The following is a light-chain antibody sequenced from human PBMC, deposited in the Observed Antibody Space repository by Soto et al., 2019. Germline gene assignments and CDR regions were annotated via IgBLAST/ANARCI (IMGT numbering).Light chain of an antibody. V-gene: IGLV2-8*01. CDR3: SSYAGTNTHLV. Sequence: QSVLTQPPSASGSPGQSVTISCTGTSSDVGAYNYVSWYQQHPGKAPKLMIYEVSKRPSGVPDRFSGSKSGNTASLTVSGRQAEDEADYYCSSYAGTNTHLVFGGGTKVTVL. CDR1: SSDVGAYNY. CDR2: EVS. J-gene: IGLJ2*01.